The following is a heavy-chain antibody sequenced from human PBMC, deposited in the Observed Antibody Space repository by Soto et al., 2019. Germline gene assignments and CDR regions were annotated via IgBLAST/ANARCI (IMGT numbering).Heavy chain of an antibody. CDR2: IVVGSGNT. V-gene: IGHV1-58*01. J-gene: IGHJ4*02. CDR3: AREGASIVVVPAAKIPFDY. D-gene: IGHD2-2*01. CDR1: GFTFTSSA. Sequence: SVKVSFKASGFTFTSSAVQWVRQARGQRLEWIGWIVVGSGNTNYAQKFQERVTITRDMSTSTAYMELSSLRSEDTAVYYCAREGASIVVVPAAKIPFDYWGQGTLVTVSS.